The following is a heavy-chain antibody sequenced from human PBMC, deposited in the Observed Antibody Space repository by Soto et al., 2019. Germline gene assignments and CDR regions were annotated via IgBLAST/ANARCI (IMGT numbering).Heavy chain of an antibody. CDR1: GFTFSSYA. J-gene: IGHJ4*02. CDR2: ISGSGGST. CDR3: AKDAQGVVAAAGTGYFDY. D-gene: IGHD6-13*01. Sequence: GGSLRLSCAASGFTFSSYAMSWVRQAPGKGLEWVSAISGSGGSTYYADSLKGRFTISRDNSKNTLYLQMNSLRAEDTAVYYCAKDAQGVVAAAGTGYFDYWGQGTLVTVSS. V-gene: IGHV3-23*01.